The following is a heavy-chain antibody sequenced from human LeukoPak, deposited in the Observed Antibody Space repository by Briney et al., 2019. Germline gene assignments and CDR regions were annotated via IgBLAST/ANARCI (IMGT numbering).Heavy chain of an antibody. Sequence: PSETLSLTCAVSGGPISSGGYSWSWIRQPPGKGLEWIGYIYHSGSTYYNPSLKSRVTISVDRSKNQFSLKLSSVTAADTAVYYCARESAAAGKALDYWGQGTLVTVSS. D-gene: IGHD6-13*01. CDR1: GGPISSGGYS. V-gene: IGHV4-30-2*01. J-gene: IGHJ4*02. CDR3: ARESAAAGKALDY. CDR2: IYHSGST.